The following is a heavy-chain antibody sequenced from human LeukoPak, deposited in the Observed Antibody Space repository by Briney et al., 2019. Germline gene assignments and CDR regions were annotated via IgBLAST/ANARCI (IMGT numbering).Heavy chain of an antibody. CDR1: GGSIRNYY. J-gene: IGHJ3*02. D-gene: IGHD3-22*01. V-gene: IGHV4-4*08. CDR3: ARSYYTSGYYHAFDI. CDR2: IHISGGT. Sequence: SETLSLTCTVSGGSIRNYYWSWIRQPPEKGLEWIGNIHISGGTNYNPSLKSRVTMSVDTSKNEFSLKLRSLIVADTAVYYCARSYYTSGYYHAFDIWGQGTMVTVSS.